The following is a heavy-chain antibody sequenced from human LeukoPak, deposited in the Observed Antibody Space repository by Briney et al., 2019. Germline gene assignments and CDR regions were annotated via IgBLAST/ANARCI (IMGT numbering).Heavy chain of an antibody. Sequence: GGSLRLSCAASGSTFSSYWMHWVRQAPGKGLVWVSRINTDGSSTVYADSVRGRFTIPRDNAKNTLYLQMNSLRAEDTAVYFCATSPGGSYDYWGQGTLVTVSS. CDR3: ATSPGGSYDY. D-gene: IGHD1-26*01. J-gene: IGHJ4*02. V-gene: IGHV3-74*01. CDR1: GSTFSSYW. CDR2: INTDGSST.